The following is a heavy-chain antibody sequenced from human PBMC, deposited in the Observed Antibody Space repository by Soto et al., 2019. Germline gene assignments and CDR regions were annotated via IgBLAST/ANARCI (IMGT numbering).Heavy chain of an antibody. CDR2: VESSGST. CDR3: SGAVNDTGSRGYRTSYFDY. J-gene: IGHJ4*02. CDR1: GASISSGVYY. D-gene: IGHD3-10*01. V-gene: IGHV4-31*03. Sequence: SETLSLTCTVSGASISSGVYYWTWIRQHPGKGLEWIGYVESSGSTFFNPSLKSRVAISVDPSKNHFSLTLNSVTAADTAIYSCSGAVNDTGSRGYRTSYFDYWGQGTLVTVSS.